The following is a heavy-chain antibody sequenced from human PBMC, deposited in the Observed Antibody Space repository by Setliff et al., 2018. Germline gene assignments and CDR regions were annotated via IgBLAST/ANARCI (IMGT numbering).Heavy chain of an antibody. V-gene: IGHV3-21*01. CDR2: IGSGGTNI. J-gene: IGHJ4*02. Sequence: PGGSLRLSCAASGFTFSSYPMNWIRQAPGKGLEWVASIGSGGTNIYYVDSVKGRFTISRDNAKNSLYLQMNSLRVEDTAVYYCARPLVPTFGYWGQGTLVTVSS. CDR1: GFTFSSYP. CDR3: ARPLVPTFGY. D-gene: IGHD3-16*01.